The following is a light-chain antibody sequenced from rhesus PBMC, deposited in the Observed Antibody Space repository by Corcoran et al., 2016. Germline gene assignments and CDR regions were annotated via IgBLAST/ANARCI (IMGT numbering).Light chain of an antibody. CDR1: SSDICAYNY. Sequence: QAALTQPRSVSGSPGQSVTIFCTGTSSDICAYNYVSWYQQHPVTAPKLLISEVSKRPSGVSDRFSGSKSGNTASLTISGLQAEDEADYYCSSYAGSNIYVFGAGTRLTVL. CDR2: EVS. CDR3: SSYAGSNIYV. J-gene: IGLJ1*01. V-gene: IGLV2-32*02.